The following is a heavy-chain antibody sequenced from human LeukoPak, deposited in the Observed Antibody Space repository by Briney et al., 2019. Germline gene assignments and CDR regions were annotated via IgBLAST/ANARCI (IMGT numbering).Heavy chain of an antibody. CDR3: ARAVSPQDYFDS. J-gene: IGHJ4*02. V-gene: IGHV3-53*01. CDR1: GFTVSSNY. CDR2: IYSGGST. Sequence: PGGSLRLSCAASGFTVSSNYMSWVRQALGKGLEWVSVIYSGGSTYYADSVKGRFTFSRDISKNTLYLQMNSLRAEDTAVYYCARAVSPQDYFDSWGQGTLVTVSS.